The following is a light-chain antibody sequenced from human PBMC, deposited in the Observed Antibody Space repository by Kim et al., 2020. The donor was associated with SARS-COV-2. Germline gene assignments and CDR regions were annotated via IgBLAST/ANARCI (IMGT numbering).Light chain of an antibody. CDR3: QSYDSSLSGSV. J-gene: IGLJ3*02. CDR1: SSNIGTVYD. CDR2: GNS. V-gene: IGLV1-40*01. Sequence: QRVTISCTGSSSNIGTVYDVHWYQQLPGTAPKLLIYGNSNRPSGVPDRFSGSKSGTSASLAITGLQAEDEADYYCQSYDSSLSGSVFGGGTKLTVL.